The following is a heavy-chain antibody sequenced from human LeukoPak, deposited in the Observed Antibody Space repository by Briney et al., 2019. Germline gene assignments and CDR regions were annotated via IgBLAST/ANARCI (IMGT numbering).Heavy chain of an antibody. J-gene: IGHJ5*02. D-gene: IGHD3-10*01. CDR1: GFTFSSYG. CDR3: AKTRGDYYGSGKTKKFDP. Sequence: GGSLRLSCAASGFTFSSYGMSWVRQAPGKGLEWVSAISGSGGSTYYADSVKGRFTISRDNSKNTLYLQMNSLRAEDTAVYYCAKTRGDYYGSGKTKKFDPWGQGTLVTVSS. CDR2: ISGSGGST. V-gene: IGHV3-23*01.